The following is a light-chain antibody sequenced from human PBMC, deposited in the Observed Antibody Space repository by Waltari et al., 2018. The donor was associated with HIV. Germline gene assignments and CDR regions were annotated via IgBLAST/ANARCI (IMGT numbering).Light chain of an antibody. CDR2: WAS. J-gene: IGKJ1*01. CDR1: HSISYSSKNKNY. V-gene: IGKV4-1*01. Sequence: DIVMTQSPDSLALSLGERATINCMSSHSISYSSKNKNYLALYQQKPGQTPKLLIYWASTRHSGVPDRFSGSGSGTDITLTISSLQSEDVAIYFCQQYYTHPPTFGQGTKVEIK. CDR3: QQYYTHPPT.